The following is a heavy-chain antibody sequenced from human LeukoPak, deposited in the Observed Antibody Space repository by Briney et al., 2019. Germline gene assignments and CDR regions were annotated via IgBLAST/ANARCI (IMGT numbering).Heavy chain of an antibody. CDR2: ISGSGGST. Sequence: GGSLRLSCAASGFTFSSYAMGWVRQAPGKGLEWVSAISGSGGSTYYADSVKGRFTISRDNSKNTLYLQMNSLRAEDTAVYYCAKENDFWSGHANWFDPWGQGTLVTVSS. CDR1: GFTFSSYA. CDR3: AKENDFWSGHANWFDP. V-gene: IGHV3-23*01. D-gene: IGHD3-3*01. J-gene: IGHJ5*02.